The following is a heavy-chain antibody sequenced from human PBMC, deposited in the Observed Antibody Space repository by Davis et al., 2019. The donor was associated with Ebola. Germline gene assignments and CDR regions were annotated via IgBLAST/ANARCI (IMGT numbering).Heavy chain of an antibody. CDR1: GFTFSNYG. CDR2: ISYDGSDK. D-gene: IGHD6-19*01. V-gene: IGHV3-30*18. J-gene: IGHJ6*02. CDR3: AKGLLQSLYGMDV. Sequence: GGSLRLSCAASGFTFSNYGMHWVRQAPGKGLEWVAVISYDGSDKYYAESVKGRFTISRDNSKNTLYLQMNSLRAEDTAVYYCAKGLLQSLYGMDVWGQETTVTVSS.